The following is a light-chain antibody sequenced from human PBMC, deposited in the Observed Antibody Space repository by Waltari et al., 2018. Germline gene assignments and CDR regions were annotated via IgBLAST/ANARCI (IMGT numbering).Light chain of an antibody. CDR1: SSNIGSNT. CDR3: AAWDDSLNGYV. J-gene: IGLJ1*01. Sequence: QSVLTQQPSASGTPGQRVTISCSGSSSNIGSNTVNWYQQLPGTAPKLLIYSNNQRPSGVPDRFSGSKSGTSAALAISGLQSEDEADYDCAAWDDSLNGYVFGTGTKVTIL. V-gene: IGLV1-44*01. CDR2: SNN.